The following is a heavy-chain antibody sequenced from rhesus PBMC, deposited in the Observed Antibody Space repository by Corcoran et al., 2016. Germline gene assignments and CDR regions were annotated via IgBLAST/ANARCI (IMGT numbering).Heavy chain of an antibody. J-gene: IGHJ4*01. CDR3: AKRTLLVSYYFDY. V-gene: IGHV3S5*01. CDR1: GSTFSGYG. CDR2: INSGWGST. D-gene: IGHD2-39*01. Sequence: EVQLVETGGGLVQPGGSLKLSCAASGSTFSGYGMSWARPAPGRGLGGVSAINSGWGSTYYADFVKCRFTISRDNSKNTLSLQINSLRAEDTAVYYCAKRTLLVSYYFDYWGQGVLVTVSS.